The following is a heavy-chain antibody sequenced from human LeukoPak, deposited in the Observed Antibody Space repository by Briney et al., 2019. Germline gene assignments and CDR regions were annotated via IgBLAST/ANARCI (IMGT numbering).Heavy chain of an antibody. CDR3: AIVVVVAATQYFIDY. J-gene: IGHJ4*02. CDR1: GYTFTGYY. CDR2: INPNSGGT. Sequence: ASVKVSCKASGYTFTGYYMHWVRQASGQGLEWMGRINPNSGGTNYAQKFQGRVTMTRDTSISTAYMELSRLRSDDTAVYYCAIVVVVAATQYFIDYWGQGTLVTVSS. V-gene: IGHV1-2*06. D-gene: IGHD2-15*01.